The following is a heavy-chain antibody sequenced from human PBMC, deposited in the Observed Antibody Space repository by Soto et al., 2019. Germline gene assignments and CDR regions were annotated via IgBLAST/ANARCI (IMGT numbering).Heavy chain of an antibody. V-gene: IGHV1-3*01. CDR3: ARWGRPVVAASLGSNCFDP. Sequence: ASVKVSCKASGYTITRYAMHWVSQAPGQRLEWMGWINAGNGNTKYSQKFQGRVTITRDTSASTAYMELSSLRSEDTAVYYCARWGRPVVAASLGSNCFDPWGQGTLGTVSS. J-gene: IGHJ5*02. D-gene: IGHD2-15*01. CDR1: GYTITRYA. CDR2: INAGNGNT.